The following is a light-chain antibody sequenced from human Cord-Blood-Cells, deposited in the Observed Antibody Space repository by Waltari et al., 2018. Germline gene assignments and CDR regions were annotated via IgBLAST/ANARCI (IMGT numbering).Light chain of an antibody. CDR2: GAS. Sequence: EIVMTKSPATLSVSPGERATLSSRASQSVSSNLAWYQQKPGQAPRLLIYGASTRATGIPARFSGSGSGTEFTLTISSLQSEDFAVYYCQQYNNWPPRYTFGQGTKLEIK. CDR3: QQYNNWPPRYT. CDR1: QSVSSN. V-gene: IGKV3-15*01. J-gene: IGKJ2*01.